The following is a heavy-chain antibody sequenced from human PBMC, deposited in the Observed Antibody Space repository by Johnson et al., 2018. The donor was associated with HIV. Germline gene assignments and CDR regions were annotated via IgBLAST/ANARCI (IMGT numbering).Heavy chain of an antibody. J-gene: IGHJ3*01. CDR3: AKTPGDDWYYSEGSDAFDV. V-gene: IGHV3-30-3*02. Sequence: VQLVESGGGLVQPGRSLRLSRAASGFTFDDFAMHWVRQAPGKGLEWVAVISYDGSNKYYADSVKGRFTISRDNSENTLYLQMNSLRPEDTAVYYCAKTPGDDWYYSEGSDAFDVWGQGTLVTVSS. CDR1: GFTFDDFA. D-gene: IGHD2-21*02. CDR2: ISYDGSNK.